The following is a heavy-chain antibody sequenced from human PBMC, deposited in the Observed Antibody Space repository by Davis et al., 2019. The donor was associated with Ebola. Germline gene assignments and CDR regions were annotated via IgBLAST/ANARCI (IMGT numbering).Heavy chain of an antibody. CDR1: GYTFTSHD. Sequence: ASVKVSCKASGYTFTSHDINWVRQATGQELEWVGWMNPNSGHTGYAQKFQGRVTMTRNTSINTAYMELSSLRSEDTAVYFCARDSSGVVGANDFDYWGQGTLVTVSS. V-gene: IGHV1-8*01. D-gene: IGHD1-26*01. CDR2: MNPNSGHT. J-gene: IGHJ4*02. CDR3: ARDSSGVVGANDFDY.